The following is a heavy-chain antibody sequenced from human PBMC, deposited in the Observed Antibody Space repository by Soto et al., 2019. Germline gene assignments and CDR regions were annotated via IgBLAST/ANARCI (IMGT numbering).Heavy chain of an antibody. CDR1: GFTFSSYD. V-gene: IGHV3-13*01. CDR2: IGTAGDT. J-gene: IGHJ4*02. Sequence: WGSLRISWAASGFTFSSYDMPWVRQATGKGLDWVSAIGTAGDTYYPGSVKCRFTISRENAKNSLYLQMNSLRAGDTAVYYCARGGSGYSYGYDYWGQGTLVTVSS. D-gene: IGHD5-18*01. CDR3: ARGGSGYSYGYDY.